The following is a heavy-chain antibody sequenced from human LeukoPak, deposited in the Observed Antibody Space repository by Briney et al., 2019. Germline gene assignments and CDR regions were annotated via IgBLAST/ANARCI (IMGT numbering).Heavy chain of an antibody. CDR3: ARLLELRYVHYFDY. D-gene: IGHD1-7*01. V-gene: IGHV4-39*01. CDR2: IFHSGST. Sequence: SETLSLTCTVSGDSISSTTYYWGWIRQPPGRGLEWIGSIFHSGSTSYNPSLKTRVTIYEDTSKKQVFLRLTSVTAADTAVYYCARLLELRYVHYFDYWGQGTLVTVSS. J-gene: IGHJ4*02. CDR1: GDSISSTTYY.